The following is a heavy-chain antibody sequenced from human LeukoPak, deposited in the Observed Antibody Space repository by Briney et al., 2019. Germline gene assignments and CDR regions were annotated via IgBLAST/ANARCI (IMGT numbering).Heavy chain of an antibody. CDR1: GFTFSSFE. CDR3: ARDLFSGRGAIDC. J-gene: IGHJ4*02. Sequence: GGSLRLSCAASGFTFSSFEMNWVRQAPGKGLEWASYISSSGTTIYYADSVRGRFNFSRDNAKNSLYLQMNSLRAEDTAVYYCARDLFSGRGAIDCWGQGTLVTVSS. V-gene: IGHV3-48*03. CDR2: ISSSGTTI. D-gene: IGHD2-15*01.